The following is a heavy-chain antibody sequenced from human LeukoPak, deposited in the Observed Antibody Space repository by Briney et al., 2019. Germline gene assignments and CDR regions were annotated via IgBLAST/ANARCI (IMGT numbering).Heavy chain of an antibody. CDR3: TKSRGIYNWFDP. J-gene: IGHJ5*02. CDR2: ITWDSGSI. V-gene: IGHV3-9*01. D-gene: IGHD3-16*01. Sequence: PGRSLRLSCAASGFTFDDYAMHWVRQAPGKGLEWVSGITWDSGSIAYADSVKGRFTISRDNAKNSLYLQMNSLRAEDTALYYCTKSRGIYNWFDPWGQGTLVTVSS. CDR1: GFTFDDYA.